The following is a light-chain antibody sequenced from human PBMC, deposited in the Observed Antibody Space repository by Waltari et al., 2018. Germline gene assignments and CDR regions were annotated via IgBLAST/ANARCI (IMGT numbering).Light chain of an antibody. Sequence: DIQMTQSPSSLSASVGDRVTIPCRASQGISNYLAWYQQKPGKVPKLLIYAASTLQSGVPSRFSGSGSGTDFTLTISSLQPEDVATYYCQKYNSAPRKGYTFGQGTKLEIK. CDR1: QGISNY. CDR3: QKYNSAPRKGYT. J-gene: IGKJ2*01. V-gene: IGKV1-27*01. CDR2: AAS.